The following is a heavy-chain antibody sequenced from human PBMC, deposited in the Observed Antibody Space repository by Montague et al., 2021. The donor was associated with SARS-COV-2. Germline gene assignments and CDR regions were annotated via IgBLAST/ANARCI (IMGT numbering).Heavy chain of an antibody. Sequence: SETLSLTCAVSGGSFSRYYWSWIRQPPGKGLEWIGEISQSGNTKYNPSLQSRVSISLDTSRNQFSLKVSSVTAADTAIYYCARLGDGIVPSPILGLGPYYSFYHMDVWGKGTTVTVSS. CDR3: ARLGDGIVPSPILGLGPYYSFYHMDV. J-gene: IGHJ6*03. CDR1: GGSFSRYY. V-gene: IGHV4-34*01. CDR2: ISQSGNT. D-gene: IGHD2-2*02.